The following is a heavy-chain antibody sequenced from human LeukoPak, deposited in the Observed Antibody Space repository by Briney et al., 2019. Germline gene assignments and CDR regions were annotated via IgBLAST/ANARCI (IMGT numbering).Heavy chain of an antibody. CDR1: GFTFSSYS. CDR3: ARAAYCGGDCYSNY. Sequence: GGSLRLPCAASGFTFSSYSMNWVRQAPGKGLEWVSSISSSSSYIYCADSVKGRFTISRDNAKNSLYLQMNSLRAEDTAVYYCARAAYCGGDCYSNYWGQGTLVTVSS. J-gene: IGHJ4*02. D-gene: IGHD2-21*02. V-gene: IGHV3-21*01. CDR2: ISSSSSYI.